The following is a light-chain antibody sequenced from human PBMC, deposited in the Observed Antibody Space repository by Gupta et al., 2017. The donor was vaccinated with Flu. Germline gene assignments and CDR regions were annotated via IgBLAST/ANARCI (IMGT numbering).Light chain of an antibody. J-gene: IGLJ3*02. V-gene: IGLV1-40*01. CDR1: ISNIGAGYA. Sequence: QSLLTLPPSLSGAPAHRVTMSLAGSISNIGAGYAVHWYQQLPGTAPKLLLYSNSNPPSGVPDLSSGSKAGTSASLAITGLQAEDEADYYCQSYGSSLSGSVFGGGTKLTVL. CDR2: SNS. CDR3: QSYGSSLSGSV.